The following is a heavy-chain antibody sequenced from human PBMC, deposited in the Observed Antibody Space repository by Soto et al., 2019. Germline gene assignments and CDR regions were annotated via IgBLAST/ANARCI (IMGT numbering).Heavy chain of an antibody. CDR3: AKQKYTNYGAFDV. CDR2: ISSSGDYT. CDR1: GFTFSNYA. V-gene: IGHV3-23*01. J-gene: IGHJ3*01. Sequence: GGSLRLSCAASGFTFSNYAMSWVRQAPGKGLEWISVISSSGDYTYYTDSVKGRFTISRDNSKNTLSLQLNSLRAEDTAEYYCAKQKYTNYGAFDVWGQGTMVTVSS. D-gene: IGHD4-4*01.